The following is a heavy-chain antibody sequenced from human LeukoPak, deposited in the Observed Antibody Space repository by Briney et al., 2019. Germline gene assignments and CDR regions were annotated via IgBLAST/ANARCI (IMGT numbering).Heavy chain of an antibody. CDR1: GGSISSYY. CDR3: ARVPSSSWYYFDY. Sequence: SETLSLTCTVSGGSISSYYWNWIRQPAGKGLEWIGRIYTSGSTNYNPSLKSRVTMSVDTSKNQYSLKLSSVTAADTAVYYCARVPSSSWYYFDYWGQGTLVTVSS. CDR2: IYTSGST. J-gene: IGHJ4*02. D-gene: IGHD6-13*01. V-gene: IGHV4-4*07.